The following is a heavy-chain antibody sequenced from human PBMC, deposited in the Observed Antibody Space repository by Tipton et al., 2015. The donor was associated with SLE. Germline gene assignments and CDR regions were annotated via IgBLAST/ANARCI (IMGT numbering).Heavy chain of an antibody. CDR1: GFTVTNNY. Sequence: GSLRLSCAVSGFTVTNNYMGWIRQPPGKGLQWVSTMYSGGGTYYAGSVKGRFTISRDHSDNTLYLQMDSLTPEDTGMYFCARASAWVPLPMGDAFDVWGQGTAVTVSS. CDR2: MYSGGGT. V-gene: IGHV3-53*05. D-gene: IGHD1-26*01. J-gene: IGHJ3*01. CDR3: ARASAWVPLPMGDAFDV.